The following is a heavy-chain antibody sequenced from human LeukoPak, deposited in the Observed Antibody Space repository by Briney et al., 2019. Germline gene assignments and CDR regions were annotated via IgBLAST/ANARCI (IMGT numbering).Heavy chain of an antibody. V-gene: IGHV3-48*03. CDR3: ARETFYSGYDFGFDS. D-gene: IGHD5-12*01. CDR1: GFTFSSYE. Sequence: GGSLRLSCAASGFTFSSYEMNWVRQAPGKGLEWVSYIASSGSAIYYADSVKGRFTISRDNAKNSLYLQMNSLRAEGTAVYYCARETFYSGYDFGFDSWGQGTLVTVSS. CDR2: IASSGSAI. J-gene: IGHJ4*02.